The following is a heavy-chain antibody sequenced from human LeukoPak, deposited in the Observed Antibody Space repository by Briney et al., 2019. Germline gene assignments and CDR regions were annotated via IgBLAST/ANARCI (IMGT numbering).Heavy chain of an antibody. Sequence: SETLSLTCTVSGGSISSSSYYWGWIRQPPGRGLEWIGRIYYSGSTYSNSSLKSRVTTSVDTSKNQFSLKLSSVTSADTAVYYCARHGEAVAGNWFDPWGQGTLVTVSS. D-gene: IGHD6-19*01. CDR2: IYYSGST. J-gene: IGHJ5*02. CDR1: GGSISSSSYY. CDR3: ARHGEAVAGNWFDP. V-gene: IGHV4-39*01.